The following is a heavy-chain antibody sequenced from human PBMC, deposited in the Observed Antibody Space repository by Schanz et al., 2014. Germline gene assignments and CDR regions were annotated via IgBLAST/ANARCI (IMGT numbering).Heavy chain of an antibody. CDR2: INHSGST. CDR1: SGSFSGYY. CDR3: ARGPDSTSADVTRGRRRYYFDY. J-gene: IGHJ4*02. V-gene: IGHV4-34*01. Sequence: QVQLQQWGAGLLKPSETLSLSCAVYSGSFSGYYWSWIRQPPGKGLEWIGEINHSGSTTYNPSLKSRATIPVDTSKNQSSLKLSSVTAADTAVYYCARGPDSTSADVTRGRRRYYFDYWGQGTLVTVSS. D-gene: IGHD6-13*01.